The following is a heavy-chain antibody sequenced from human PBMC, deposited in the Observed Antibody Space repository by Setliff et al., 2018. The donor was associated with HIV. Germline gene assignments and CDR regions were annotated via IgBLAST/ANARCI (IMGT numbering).Heavy chain of an antibody. CDR3: ARSNRGYDSRGFYRENWFDP. Sequence: GESLKISCKASGYRFTSYWIAWVRQMPGKGLEWMGIIYPGDSDTRYSPSFQGQATISVDKSLDSAYLQWNTLKASDTAMYYCARSNRGYDSRGFYRENWFDPWGQGTQVTVSS. D-gene: IGHD3-22*01. CDR2: IYPGDSDT. V-gene: IGHV5-51*01. J-gene: IGHJ5*02. CDR1: GYRFTSYW.